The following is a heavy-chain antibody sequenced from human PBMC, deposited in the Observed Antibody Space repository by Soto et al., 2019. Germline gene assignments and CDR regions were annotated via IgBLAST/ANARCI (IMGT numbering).Heavy chain of an antibody. CDR1: GGSISSGGYY. Sequence: SETLSLTCTVSGGSISSGGYYWSWIRQHPGKGLEWIGYIYYSGSTYYNPSLKSRVTISVDTSKNQFSLKLSSVTAADTAVYYCARVITMIVVVIEGWFDPWGQGTLVTVSS. D-gene: IGHD3-22*01. CDR3: ARVITMIVVVIEGWFDP. J-gene: IGHJ5*02. V-gene: IGHV4-31*03. CDR2: IYYSGST.